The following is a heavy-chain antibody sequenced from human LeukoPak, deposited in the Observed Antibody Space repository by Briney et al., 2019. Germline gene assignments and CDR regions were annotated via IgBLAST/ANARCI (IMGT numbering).Heavy chain of an antibody. V-gene: IGHV3-33*05. D-gene: IGHD3-22*01. CDR1: GFTFSSYS. CDR2: MSNSGENT. J-gene: IGHJ4*02. Sequence: PGGSLRLSCAASGFTFSSYSMQWVRQTPGKGLEWVGIMSNSGENTFYGEAVKGRFTISRDNAKNSLYLQMNSLRADDTAVYYCARAKRGFTMIDWGQGTLVTVSS. CDR3: ARAKRGFTMID.